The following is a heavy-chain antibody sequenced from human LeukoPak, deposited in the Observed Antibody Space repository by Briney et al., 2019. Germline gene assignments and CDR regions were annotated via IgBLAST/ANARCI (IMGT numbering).Heavy chain of an antibody. D-gene: IGHD3-3*01. CDR1: GGTFSSYA. J-gene: IGHJ3*02. Sequence: ASVKVSCKASGGTFSSYAISWVRQAPGQGLEWMGGIIPIFGTANYAQKFQGRVTITTDESTSTAYMELSSLRSEDTAVYYCARGGDYDFWSGYYSDAFYIWGQGTMVTVSS. CDR2: IIPIFGTA. CDR3: ARGGDYDFWSGYYSDAFYI. V-gene: IGHV1-69*05.